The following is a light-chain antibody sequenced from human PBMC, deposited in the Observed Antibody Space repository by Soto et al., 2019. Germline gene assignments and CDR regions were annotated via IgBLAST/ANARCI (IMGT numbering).Light chain of an antibody. CDR3: ATWYSTLSAVV. V-gene: IGLV1-51*01. J-gene: IGLJ2*01. Sequence: QSVLTQPPSVSAAPGQKVTISCSGSSSNIGSNYVSWYQQLTGTAPKLLICDNNKRPSGIPDRFSGSTSDTSATLGITGLQTGDEADYYCATWYSTLSAVVFGGGTQLTVL. CDR2: DNN. CDR1: SSNIGSNY.